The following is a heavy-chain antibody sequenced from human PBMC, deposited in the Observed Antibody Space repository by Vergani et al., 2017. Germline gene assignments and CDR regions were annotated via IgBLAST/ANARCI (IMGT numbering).Heavy chain of an antibody. CDR3: AIRGGYCSSTSCPDAFDI. CDR2: IYPGDSDT. Sequence: EVQLVQSGAEGKKPGESLKISCKGSGYSFTSYWIGWVRQMPGKGLELMGNIYPGDSDTRYSPSFQGQVTISADKSISTAYLQWSSLKASDTAMYYCAIRGGYCSSTSCPDAFDIWGQGTMVTVSS. J-gene: IGHJ3*02. D-gene: IGHD2-2*01. CDR1: GYSFTSYW. V-gene: IGHV5-51*03.